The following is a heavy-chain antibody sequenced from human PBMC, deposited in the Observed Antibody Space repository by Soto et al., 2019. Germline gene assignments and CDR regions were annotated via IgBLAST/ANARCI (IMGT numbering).Heavy chain of an antibody. Sequence: QVQLVQSGAEVKKPGASVKVSCKASGYTFTGYYMHWVRQAPGQGLEWMGWINPNSGGTNYAQKFQGWVTMTRDTSISTAYMELSRLRSDDTAVYYCARDSGSGSSCYNCIYYGMDVWGQGTTVTVSS. CDR2: INPNSGGT. CDR1: GYTFTGYY. CDR3: ARDSGSGSSCYNCIYYGMDV. D-gene: IGHD6-13*01. J-gene: IGHJ6*02. V-gene: IGHV1-2*04.